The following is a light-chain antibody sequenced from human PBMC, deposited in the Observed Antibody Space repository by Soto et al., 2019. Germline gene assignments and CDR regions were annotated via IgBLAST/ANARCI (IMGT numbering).Light chain of an antibody. CDR3: QQYNNWVT. CDR2: AAS. V-gene: IGKV3-15*01. J-gene: IGKJ4*01. CDR1: QSVSSN. Sequence: EIVMTQSPATLSVSPGERATLSCRASQSVSSNLVWYQQKPGQAPRLLIYAASTRATGIPARFSGSGSGTEFTLTINSLQSEDFAVYYCQQYNNWVTFGGGTKVEI.